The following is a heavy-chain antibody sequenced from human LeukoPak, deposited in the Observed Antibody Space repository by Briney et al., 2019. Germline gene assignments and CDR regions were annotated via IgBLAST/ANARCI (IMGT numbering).Heavy chain of an antibody. D-gene: IGHD3-10*01. J-gene: IGHJ4*02. V-gene: IGHV4-59*08. CDR2: IKNDGVT. CDR3: ARRFTGSRSDSEFDY. CDR1: GVSISTYS. Sequence: SETLSLTCTVSGVSISTYSWSWIRQPPGEGMEWIGYIKNDGVTNYHPSLNSRVSISVDTSKSQFSLILSSVTAADTAVYYCARRFTGSRSDSEFDYWGQGTLVTVSS.